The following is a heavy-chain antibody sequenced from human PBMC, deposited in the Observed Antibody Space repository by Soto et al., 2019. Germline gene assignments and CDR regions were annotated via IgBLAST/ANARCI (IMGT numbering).Heavy chain of an antibody. J-gene: IGHJ4*02. CDR2: IIPILGIA. CDR3: ASRSTVVVAATEAFDY. Sequence: QVQLVQSGAEVQKPGSSVKVSCKASGGTFSTYTISWVRQAPGQGLEWMGRIIPILGIANYAQKFQGRVTITADKSTSTAYMELSSLRSEDTAGYYCASRSTVVVAATEAFDYWGQGTLVTVSS. CDR1: GGTFSTYT. D-gene: IGHD2-15*01. V-gene: IGHV1-69*02.